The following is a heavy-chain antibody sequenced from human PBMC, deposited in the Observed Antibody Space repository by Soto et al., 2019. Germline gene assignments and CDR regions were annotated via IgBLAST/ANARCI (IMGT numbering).Heavy chain of an antibody. CDR1: GYTFSDYW. CDR3: ARLGLDYSTSSHDAFHI. D-gene: IGHD6-6*01. J-gene: IGHJ3*02. V-gene: IGHV5-51*01. CDR2: IYPFDSDT. Sequence: ESLKISCQASGYTFSDYWIGWVRQMPGKGLELMGIIYPFDSDTKYSPSFEGQVTISADKSSSTAYVQWSSLKASDTAMYYCARLGLDYSTSSHDAFHIWGQGIMVTVSS.